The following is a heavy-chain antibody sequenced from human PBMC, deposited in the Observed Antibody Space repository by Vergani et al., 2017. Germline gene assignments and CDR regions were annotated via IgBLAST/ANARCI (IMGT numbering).Heavy chain of an antibody. D-gene: IGHD5-24*01. CDR1: GFNFQIYW. V-gene: IGHV3-7*01. CDR3: VGGGLATIYNWFDT. J-gene: IGHJ5*01. Sequence: EVLLVESGGDLVQPGGSLSLSCEASGFNFQIYWMGWVRQTAEKGLEWVANIKQDGSEDYYVDSVKGRFTITRDNAKKFIYLQMNSLRADDTAVYYCVGGGLATIYNWFDTWGQGTRVTVSS. CDR2: IKQDGSED.